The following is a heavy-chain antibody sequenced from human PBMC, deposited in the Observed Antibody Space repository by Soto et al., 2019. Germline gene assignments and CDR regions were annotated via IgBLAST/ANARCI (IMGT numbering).Heavy chain of an antibody. Sequence: QVQLVESGGGVVQPGRSLKLSCAASGFSFSTYGMHWVRQAPGKGLEWVALIWYDGTDQAYAESVKGRFTISRDDSKNTLYLQMNNLRVDDTAVYYCERDKGFGEYMNNCFDPWGQGTLVSVSS. CDR1: GFSFSTYG. CDR3: ERDKGFGEYMNNCFDP. J-gene: IGHJ5*02. CDR2: IWYDGTDQ. V-gene: IGHV3-33*01. D-gene: IGHD3-10*01.